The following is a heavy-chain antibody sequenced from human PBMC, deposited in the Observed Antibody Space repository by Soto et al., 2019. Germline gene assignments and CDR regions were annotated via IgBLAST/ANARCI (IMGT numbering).Heavy chain of an antibody. CDR1: GGSFSSYY. Sequence: SETLSLTCAVYGGSFSSYYWSWIRQPPGKGLEWIGYINYSGSTNYNPSLKSRVTISVDTSKNQFSLKLSSVTAADTAVYYCARLTCDYYDSSGYYFCWFDPWGQGTLVTVSS. D-gene: IGHD3-22*01. CDR2: INYSGST. CDR3: ARLTCDYYDSSGYYFCWFDP. V-gene: IGHV4-34*01. J-gene: IGHJ5*02.